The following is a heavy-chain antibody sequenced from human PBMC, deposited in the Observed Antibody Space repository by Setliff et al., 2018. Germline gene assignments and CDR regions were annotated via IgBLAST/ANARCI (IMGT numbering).Heavy chain of an antibody. Sequence: ASVKVSCKATGYTFSDYYIHWVRQAPGQGLEWMGWINPNSGGTNYAQNFQGRVTMTRDTSISTAYMELSRLRSDDTAVYYCGRVRCSGSHLWDYWGQGTLVTVSS. CDR3: GRVRCSGSHLWDY. V-gene: IGHV1-2*02. D-gene: IGHD1-26*01. J-gene: IGHJ4*02. CDR2: INPNSGGT. CDR1: GYTFSDYY.